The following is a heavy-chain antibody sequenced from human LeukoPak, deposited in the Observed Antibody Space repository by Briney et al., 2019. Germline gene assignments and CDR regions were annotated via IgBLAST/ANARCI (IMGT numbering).Heavy chain of an antibody. CDR1: GVSISSSSYY. CDR3: ARHRTGEFDY. Sequence: PSETLSLTCTVSGVSISSSSYYWGWIRQPPGKGLEWIGSIYYSGSTYYNPSLKSRVTISVDTSKNQFSLKLSSVTAADTAVYYCARHRTGEFDYWGQGTLVTVSS. V-gene: IGHV4-39*01. CDR2: IYYSGST. J-gene: IGHJ4*02. D-gene: IGHD7-27*01.